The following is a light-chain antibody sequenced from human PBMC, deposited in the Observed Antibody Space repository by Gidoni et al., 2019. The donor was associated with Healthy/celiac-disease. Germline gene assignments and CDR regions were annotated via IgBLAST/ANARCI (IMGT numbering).Light chain of an antibody. CDR3: QQYDNLPWT. CDR2: DAS. J-gene: IGKJ1*01. Sequence: DIQMTQSPSSLSASVGDRVTITCQASQDISKYLNWYQQKPGKAPKLLIYDASNLETGVPSRFIGSGSGTDFTFTISSLQPEDIATYYCQQYDNLPWTFGQGTKVEIK. V-gene: IGKV1-33*01. CDR1: QDISKY.